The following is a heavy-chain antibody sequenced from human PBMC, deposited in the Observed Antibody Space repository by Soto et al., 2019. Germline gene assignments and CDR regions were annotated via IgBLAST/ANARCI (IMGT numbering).Heavy chain of an antibody. CDR2: INPSGGST. J-gene: IGHJ3*02. V-gene: IGHV1-46*01. D-gene: IGHD3-22*01. CDR1: GYTFTSYY. CDR3: ARGFTPSYYYDSSGYYGDAFDI. Sequence: ASVKVSCKASGYTFTSYYMHWVRQAPGQGLEWMGIINPSGGSTSYAQKFQGRVTMTRDTSTSTVYMELSSLRSEDTAVYYCARGFTPSYYYDSSGYYGDAFDIWGQGTMVTVSS.